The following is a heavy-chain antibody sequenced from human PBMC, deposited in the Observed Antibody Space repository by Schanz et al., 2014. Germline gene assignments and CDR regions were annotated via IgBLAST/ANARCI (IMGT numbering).Heavy chain of an antibody. J-gene: IGHJ4*02. CDR3: ARGTPFLCDY. CDR1: GFTFSSYT. Sequence: EVQLVESGGGLVKPGDSLRLSCAASGFTFSSYTMKWVRQAPGKGLEWVSSISSTSTYLYYADSVKGRFTISRDSARNSLYRQMSSLRAEDTAVYYCARGTPFLCDYWGQGTLVTVSS. CDR2: ISSTSTYL. V-gene: IGHV3-21*01. D-gene: IGHD3-16*01.